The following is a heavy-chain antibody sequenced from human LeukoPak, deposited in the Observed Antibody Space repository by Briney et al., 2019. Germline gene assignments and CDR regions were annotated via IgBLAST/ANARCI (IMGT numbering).Heavy chain of an antibody. CDR2: IYPGDSGT. D-gene: IGHD3-3*01. V-gene: IGHV5-51*01. J-gene: IGHJ4*02. CDR3: ARGLSLGWLLFHD. Sequence: KSGESLKISCKGSGYSFTSYWIGWVRQMPGKGLEWMGIIYPGDSGTRYSPSFQGQVTISADKSISTAYLQWSSLKASDTAMYYCARGLSLGWLLFHDWGQGTLVTVSS. CDR1: GYSFTSYW.